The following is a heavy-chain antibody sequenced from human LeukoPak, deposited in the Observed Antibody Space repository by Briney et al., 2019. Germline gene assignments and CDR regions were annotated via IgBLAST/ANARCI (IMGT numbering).Heavy chain of an antibody. Sequence: ASVKVSCKASGYTFTRYAISWVRQAPGQGLEWMGWISTYNGDTNYAQNLQGRVTMTRDTSTSTAYMELRSLRSDDTAVYYCARDPSNTSGRYIYFDSWSQGTLFTVSS. D-gene: IGHD6-19*01. CDR1: GYTFTRYA. CDR2: ISTYNGDT. V-gene: IGHV1-18*04. J-gene: IGHJ4*02. CDR3: ARDPSNTSGRYIYFDS.